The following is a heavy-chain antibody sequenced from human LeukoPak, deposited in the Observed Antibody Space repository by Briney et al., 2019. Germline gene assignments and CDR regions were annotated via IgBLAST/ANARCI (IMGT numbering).Heavy chain of an antibody. J-gene: IGHJ3*02. D-gene: IGHD4-23*01. CDR1: GFIFTTYW. CDR3: ARGDYAGDSNAFDI. CDR2: VNSDGSST. V-gene: IGHV3-74*01. Sequence: GGSLRLSCGASGFIFTTYWMHWVRQAPGKGLVWVSRVNSDGSSTRYADSVKGRFTVSRDNARNTLSLQMNSLRAEDTAVYYCARGDYAGDSNAFDIWGPGTMVTVSS.